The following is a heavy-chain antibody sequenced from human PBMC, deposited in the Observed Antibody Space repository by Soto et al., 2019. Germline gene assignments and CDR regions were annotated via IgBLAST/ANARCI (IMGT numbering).Heavy chain of an antibody. CDR1: GYRIASYG. V-gene: IGHV1-18*01. D-gene: IGHD6-19*01. J-gene: IGHJ4*01. Sequence: GSAGMLSCEASGYRIASYGISWVRQAPGQGLEWMGWISAYNGNTNYAQKLQGRVTMTTDTSTSTAYMELRSLRSDDTAVYHCARDLRGGSYSNYYFDYWG. CDR3: ARDLRGGSYSNYYFDY. CDR2: ISAYNGNT.